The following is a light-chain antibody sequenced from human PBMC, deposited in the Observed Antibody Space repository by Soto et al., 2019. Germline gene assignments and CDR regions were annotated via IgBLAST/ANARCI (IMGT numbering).Light chain of an antibody. Sequence: EIVMTQSPATLSVSPGERATLSCRASQSVSSNLAWYQQKPGQAPRLLIYGASTRATGIPASFSGSGSGTEYTLTISSLQSEDFAVYYCQQYNNWPPTCGPGTKVDIK. CDR3: QQYNNWPPT. V-gene: IGKV3-15*01. J-gene: IGKJ3*01. CDR1: QSVSSN. CDR2: GAS.